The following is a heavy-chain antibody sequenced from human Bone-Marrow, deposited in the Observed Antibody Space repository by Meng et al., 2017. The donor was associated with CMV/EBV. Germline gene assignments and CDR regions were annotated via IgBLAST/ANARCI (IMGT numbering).Heavy chain of an antibody. CDR3: ARDPAYCGGDCSPDAFDI. CDR2: INHSGST. V-gene: IGHV4-34*01. Sequence: GSLRLSCAVYGGSFSGYYWSWIRQPPGKGLEWIGEINHSGSTNYNPSLKSRVTISVDTSKNQFSLKLSSVTAADTAVYYCARDPAYCGGDCSPDAFDIWGQGTMVTVSS. CDR1: GGSFSGYY. D-gene: IGHD2-21*01. J-gene: IGHJ3*02.